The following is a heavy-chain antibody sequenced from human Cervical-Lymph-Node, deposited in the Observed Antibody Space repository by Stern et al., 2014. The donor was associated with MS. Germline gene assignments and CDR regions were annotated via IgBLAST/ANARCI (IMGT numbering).Heavy chain of an antibody. D-gene: IGHD5-18*01. CDR2: IKSKTDGGTT. J-gene: IGHJ6*02. Sequence: EVQLEESGGCLVKPGGSLRLSCAASGLTFSNAWMSWVRQAPGKGLEWVGRIKSKTDGGTTDYAAPVKGRFTISRDDSKNTLYLQMNSLKIEDTAVYYCRGSYGYSYYYYGMDVWGQGTTVTVSS. CDR1: GLTFSNAW. CDR3: RGSYGYSYYYYGMDV. V-gene: IGHV3-15*01.